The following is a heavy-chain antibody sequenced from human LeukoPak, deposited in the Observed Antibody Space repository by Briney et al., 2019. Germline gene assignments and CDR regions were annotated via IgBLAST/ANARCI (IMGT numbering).Heavy chain of an antibody. CDR3: ARDTENTDIWSGYAY. Sequence: TGGSLRLSCAASGFTFGGYWMSWVRQAPGKGLAWLANIQQDGSRKYYVDSVKGRFTISRDNAESSMYLQMNSLRAEDTAVYYCARDTENTDIWSGYAYWGQGALVTVSS. J-gene: IGHJ4*02. CDR2: IQQDGSRK. CDR1: GFTFGGYW. D-gene: IGHD3-3*01. V-gene: IGHV3-7*01.